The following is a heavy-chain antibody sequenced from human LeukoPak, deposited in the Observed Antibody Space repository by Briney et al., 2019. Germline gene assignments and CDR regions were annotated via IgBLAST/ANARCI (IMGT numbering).Heavy chain of an antibody. CDR1: GGSFSSYY. J-gene: IGHJ6*03. CDR3: ARGNYLAYYYYYMDV. CDR2: IYYSGST. V-gene: IGHV4-59*01. Sequence: SETLSLTCAVYGGSFSSYYWSWIRQPPGKGLEWIGYIYYSGSTNYNPSLKSRVTISVDTSKNQFSLKLSSVTAADTAVYYCARGNYLAYYYYYMDVWGKGTTVTVSS. D-gene: IGHD1-7*01.